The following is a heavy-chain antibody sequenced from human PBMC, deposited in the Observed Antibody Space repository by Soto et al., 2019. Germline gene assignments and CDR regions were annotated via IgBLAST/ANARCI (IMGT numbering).Heavy chain of an antibody. J-gene: IGHJ6*02. CDR2: IYPGDSDT. D-gene: IGHD3-22*01. Sequence: GESLKISCKGSGYSFSSYWIGWVLQMPGKGLEWMGIIYPGDSDTRYSPSFQGQVTISADKSISTAYLQWSSLKASDTAMYYCGGHNYYDNSVVVDVWGQGTTVTVSS. V-gene: IGHV5-51*01. CDR1: GYSFSSYW. CDR3: GGHNYYDNSVVVDV.